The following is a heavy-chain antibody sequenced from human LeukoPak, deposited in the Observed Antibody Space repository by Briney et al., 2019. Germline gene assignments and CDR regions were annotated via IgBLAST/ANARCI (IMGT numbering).Heavy chain of an antibody. D-gene: IGHD7-27*01. CDR1: GFTFSSYA. CDR2: ISGSGGST. V-gene: IGHV3-23*01. CDR3: ARDLKRGIYYMDV. J-gene: IGHJ6*03. Sequence: GGSLRLSCAASGFTFSSYAMSWVRQAPGKGLEWVSAISGSGGSTYYADSVRGRFTISRDNSKNTLYLQMNSLRAEDTAVYYCARDLKRGIYYMDVWGKGTTVTISS.